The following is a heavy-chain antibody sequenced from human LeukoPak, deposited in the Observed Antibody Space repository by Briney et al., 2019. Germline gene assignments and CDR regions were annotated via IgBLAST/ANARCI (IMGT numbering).Heavy chain of an antibody. CDR3: ARAFSSSWYAWYWFDP. J-gene: IGHJ5*02. D-gene: IGHD6-13*01. CDR1: GYTFTGYY. V-gene: IGHV1-2*02. CDR2: INPNSGGT. Sequence: GASVKVSCKASGYTFTGYYMHWVRQAPGQGLEWMGWINPNSGGTNYAQKFQGRVTMTRDTSISTAYMELSRLRSDDTAVYYCARAFSSSWYAWYWFDPWGQGTLVTVSS.